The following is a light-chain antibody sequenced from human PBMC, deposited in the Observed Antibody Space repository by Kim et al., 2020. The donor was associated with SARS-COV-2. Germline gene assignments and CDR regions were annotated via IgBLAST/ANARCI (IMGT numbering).Light chain of an antibody. CDR3: CSYAGSYTWL. J-gene: IGLJ3*02. CDR2: DVN. Sequence: GQSVTLSCTGTSSDVGRYDYVSWYQQHPGKVPKLIIYDVNKRPSGVPDRFSGAKSGNTASLTISGLQADDEADYYCCSYAGSYTWLFGEGTKVTVL. CDR1: SSDVGRYDY. V-gene: IGLV2-11*03.